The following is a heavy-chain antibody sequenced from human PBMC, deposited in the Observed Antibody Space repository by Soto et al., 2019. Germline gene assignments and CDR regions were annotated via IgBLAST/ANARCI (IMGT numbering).Heavy chain of an antibody. D-gene: IGHD3-16*01. V-gene: IGHV3-66*01. CDR3: ARGRGSTGYLGREHYFDY. Sequence: EVQIVESGGGVVQPGGSLRLSCAASGFSVTNNYMNWVRQAPGKGLEWVSIIDIGGNTYYADSVKDRFTISRDDSKNTLYLQMDSLRPEDTAVYFCARGRGSTGYLGREHYFDYWGQGTLVTVSP. J-gene: IGHJ4*02. CDR1: GFSVTNNY. CDR2: IDIGGNT.